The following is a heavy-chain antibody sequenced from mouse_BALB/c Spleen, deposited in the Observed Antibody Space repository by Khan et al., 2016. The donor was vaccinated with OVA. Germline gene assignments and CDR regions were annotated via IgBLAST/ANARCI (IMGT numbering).Heavy chain of an antibody. CDR2: IRYSDNT. V-gene: IGHV3-2*02. CDR3: ARMSGGDFDF. D-gene: IGHD4-1*01. Sequence: EVKLLESGPGLVKPSQSLSLTCTVTGYSITSDYAWNWIRQFPGNKLEWMGYIRYSDNTKYNPSLKSRISVTRDTSKNQFFLQLNSVTTEDTATYYCARMSGGDFDFWGQGTTLTVSS. CDR1: GYSITSDYA. J-gene: IGHJ2*01.